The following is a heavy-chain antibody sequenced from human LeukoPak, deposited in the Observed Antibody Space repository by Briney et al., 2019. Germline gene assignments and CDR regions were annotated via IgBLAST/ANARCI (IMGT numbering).Heavy chain of an antibody. Sequence: SATLSLTCTVSGGSISSSSYYWSWIRQPPGKGLEWIGYIYYSGSTKYNPSLKSRVTISVDTSKNQFSLKLTSVTAADTAVYYCARLGIGVVPSAMLGDYYFDYWGQGTLVTVSS. CDR3: ARLGIGVVPSAMLGDYYFDY. CDR1: GGSISSSSYY. J-gene: IGHJ4*02. V-gene: IGHV4-61*05. D-gene: IGHD2-2*01. CDR2: IYYSGST.